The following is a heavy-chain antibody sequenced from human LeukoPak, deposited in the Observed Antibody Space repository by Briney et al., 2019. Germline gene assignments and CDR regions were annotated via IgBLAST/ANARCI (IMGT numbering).Heavy chain of an antibody. Sequence: PGGSLRLSCAASGFTFYNYDMNWVRQAPGKGLEWISYISRAGRTIYYADSVKGRFTISRDNAENSLYLQMTSLRAEDTAVYYCASQYYSDSTGYYNSDWFDPWGQGTLVTVSS. J-gene: IGHJ5*02. CDR3: ASQYYSDSTGYYNSDWFDP. CDR2: ISRAGRTI. D-gene: IGHD3-22*01. CDR1: GFTFYNYD. V-gene: IGHV3-48*03.